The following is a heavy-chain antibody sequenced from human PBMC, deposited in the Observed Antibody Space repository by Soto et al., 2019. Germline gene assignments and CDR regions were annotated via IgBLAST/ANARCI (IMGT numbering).Heavy chain of an antibody. V-gene: IGHV3-74*01. CDR1: GFALSSTW. J-gene: IGHJ4*02. CDR3: TSKPKG. CDR2: INVDGSTI. Sequence: EVQVVESGGGLVQPGGSLRLSCAASGFALSSTWMHWVRQPPGKGLVWVSRINVDGSTINYADSVRGRFTISRDTAKSTVYLHMNLLRAEDTAVYYCTSKPKGGGQGVLVTVPA.